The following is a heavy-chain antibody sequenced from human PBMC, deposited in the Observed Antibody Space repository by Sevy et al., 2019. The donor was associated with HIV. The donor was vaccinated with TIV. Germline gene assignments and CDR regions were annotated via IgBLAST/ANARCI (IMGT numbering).Heavy chain of an antibody. Sequence: GGSLRLSCAASGFTFSNYAMSWVRQPPGKGLEWVSTFSFGCGKINYADSVKGRFTISRDNSKSTVYLQMNNLRAEDTALYYCAREGCTKPHDYWGQGTLVTVSS. CDR3: AREGCTKPHDY. J-gene: IGHJ4*02. D-gene: IGHD2-8*01. CDR1: GFTFSNYA. CDR2: FSFGCGKI. V-gene: IGHV3-23*01.